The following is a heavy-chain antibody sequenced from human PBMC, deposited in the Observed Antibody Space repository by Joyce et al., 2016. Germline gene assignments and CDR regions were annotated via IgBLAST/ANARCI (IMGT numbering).Heavy chain of an antibody. J-gene: IGHJ3*02. CDR3: ARRSGIPAGRRPGAFDM. D-gene: IGHD6-13*01. CDR2: ISYDGPNK. Sequence: QEQLEESGGGVVQPGTSLRLSCTASGSIFSGYAMNWVRQAPGKGLDWVAIISYDGPNKFYADSVRGRFTISRDNYKNTLFLQMNSLTIEDAGVYYCARRSGIPAGRRPGAFDMWGQGTMVTVSS. CDR1: GSIFSGYA. V-gene: IGHV3-30*04.